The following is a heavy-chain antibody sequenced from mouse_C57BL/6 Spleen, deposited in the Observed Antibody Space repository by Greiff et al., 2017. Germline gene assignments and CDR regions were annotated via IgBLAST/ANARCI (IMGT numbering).Heavy chain of an antibody. J-gene: IGHJ4*01. CDR3: ARYKGSSYAMDY. V-gene: IGHV1-69*01. CDR2: IDPSDSYT. CDR1: GYTFTSYW. Sequence: QVQLQQPGAELVMPGASVKLSCKASGYTFTSYWMNWVKQRPGQGLEWIGEIDPSDSYTNYNQKFKGKSTLTVDKSSSTAYMQLSSLTSEDSAVYYCARYKGSSYAMDYWGQGTSVTVSS. D-gene: IGHD1-1*01.